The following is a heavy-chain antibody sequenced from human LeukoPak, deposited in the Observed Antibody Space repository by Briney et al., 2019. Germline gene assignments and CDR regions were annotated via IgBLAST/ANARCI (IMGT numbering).Heavy chain of an antibody. CDR2: IYWNDDK. Sequence: SGPTLVNPTPPLTLTCTFSGFSLSTSGVGVGWIRQPPGKALEWLALIYWNDDKRYSPSLKSRLTITKDTSKNQVVLTMTNMDPVDTATYYCAHRRGSRYGDPIGYWGQGTLVTVSS. V-gene: IGHV2-5*01. CDR1: GFSLSTSGVG. J-gene: IGHJ4*02. D-gene: IGHD4-17*01. CDR3: AHRRGSRYGDPIGY.